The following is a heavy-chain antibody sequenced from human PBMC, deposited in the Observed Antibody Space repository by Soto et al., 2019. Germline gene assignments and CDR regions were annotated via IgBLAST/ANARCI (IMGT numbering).Heavy chain of an antibody. CDR3: ARHSHIVLMVYAILSPPNWFDP. D-gene: IGHD2-8*01. CDR1: GASISSSSYY. J-gene: IGHJ5*02. CDR2: IYYSGST. V-gene: IGHV4-39*01. Sequence: PSETLSLTCTVSGASISSSSYYWGWIRQPPGKGLEWIGSIYYSGSTYYNPSLKSRVTISVDTSKNQFSLKLSSVTAADTAVYYCARHSHIVLMVYAILSPPNWFDPWGQGTLVTVSS.